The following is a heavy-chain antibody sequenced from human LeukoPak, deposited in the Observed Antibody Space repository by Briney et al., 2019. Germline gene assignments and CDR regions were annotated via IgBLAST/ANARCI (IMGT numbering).Heavy chain of an antibody. CDR1: GFTFSSYS. D-gene: IGHD6-13*01. Sequence: PGGSLRLSCAASGFTFSSYSMNWVRQAPGKGLEWVSSISSSSSYIYYADSVKGRFTISRDNAKNSLYLQMNSLRAEDTAVYYCARDNTALIAAAGPYFQHWGQGTLVTVSS. CDR2: ISSSSSYI. CDR3: ARDNTALIAAAGPYFQH. J-gene: IGHJ1*01. V-gene: IGHV3-21*01.